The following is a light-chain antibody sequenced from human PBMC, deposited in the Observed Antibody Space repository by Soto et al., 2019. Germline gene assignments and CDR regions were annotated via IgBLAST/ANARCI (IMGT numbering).Light chain of an antibody. CDR2: YAS. CDR1: QSINNY. CDR3: QQYASFSPA. J-gene: IGKJ1*01. Sequence: DVQMTQSPSTLSASVGDRVTITCRASQSINNYLAWYQLRPGKAPRLLIYYASTLDRGVPSRFSGSGSGTGFTHTISSLQPDDFATYYCQQYASFSPAFGQGTKVGI. V-gene: IGKV1-5*01.